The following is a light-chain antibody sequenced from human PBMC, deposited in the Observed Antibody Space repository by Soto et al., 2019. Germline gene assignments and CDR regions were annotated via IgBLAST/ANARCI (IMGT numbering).Light chain of an antibody. V-gene: IGKV3-15*01. CDR2: GAS. Sequence: EIVMTQSPATLSVSPGERATLSCRASQSVSSYLAWYQQKPGQAPRLLIFGASTRATGIPARFSGSGSGTEFTLTISSLHSEDFAVYYCQHRKTFGQGTKVEIK. CDR3: QHRKT. CDR1: QSVSSY. J-gene: IGKJ1*01.